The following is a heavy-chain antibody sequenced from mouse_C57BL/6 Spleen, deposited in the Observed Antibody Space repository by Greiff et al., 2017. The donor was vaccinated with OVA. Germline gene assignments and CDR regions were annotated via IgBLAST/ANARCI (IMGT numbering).Heavy chain of an antibody. CDR3: AMGDYGSSYGYFDV. V-gene: IGHV5-17*01. J-gene: IGHJ1*03. CDR2: ISSGSSTI. D-gene: IGHD1-1*01. CDR1: GFTFSDYG. Sequence: EVKLMESGGGLVKPGGSLKLSCAASGFTFSDYGMHWVRQAPEKGLEWVAYISSGSSTIYYADTVKGRFTISRDNAKNTLFLQMTSLRSEDTAMYYCAMGDYGSSYGYFDVWGTGTTVTVSS.